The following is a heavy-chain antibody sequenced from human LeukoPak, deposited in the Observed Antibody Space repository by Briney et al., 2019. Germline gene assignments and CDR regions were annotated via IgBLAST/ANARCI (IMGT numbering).Heavy chain of an antibody. V-gene: IGHV4-59*01. CDR2: IYYSGST. Sequence: SETLSLTCTVPGDSISSYYWTWIPQPPGKGLEWIGYIYYSGSTNYNPSLKSRVTISVDTSKNQFSLKLSSVTAADTAVYYCARVKYGDYYYYYMDVWGKGTTVTVSS. CDR3: ARVKYGDYYYYYMDV. CDR1: GDSISSYY. D-gene: IGHD4-17*01. J-gene: IGHJ6*03.